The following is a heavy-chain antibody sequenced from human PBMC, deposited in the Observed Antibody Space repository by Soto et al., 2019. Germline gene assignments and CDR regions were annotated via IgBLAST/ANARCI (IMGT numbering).Heavy chain of an antibody. CDR3: AYSGAGVWGNGYGCFDH. D-gene: IGHD5-18*01. Sequence: QITLKESGPTLVKPTQTLTLTCTFSGFSLSTSGVGVGWIRQPPGKALEWLAVIYWDDDKRYSPSLKSRLTITKDTPKNQVVLTVTNMDPVDTATYYCAYSGAGVWGNGYGCFDHWGQGTLVTVSS. V-gene: IGHV2-5*02. J-gene: IGHJ4*02. CDR1: GFSLSTSGVG. CDR2: IYWDDDK.